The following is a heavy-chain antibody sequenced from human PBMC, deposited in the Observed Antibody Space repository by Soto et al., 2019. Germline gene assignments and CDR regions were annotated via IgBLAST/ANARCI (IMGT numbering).Heavy chain of an antibody. D-gene: IGHD3-3*01. CDR3: ARVRFLEWLQYYYYYYGMDV. CDR2: INHSGST. V-gene: IGHV4-34*01. J-gene: IGHJ6*02. CDR1: GGSFSGYY. Sequence: SETLSLTCAVHGGSFSGYYWSWIRQPPGKXLEWIGEINHSGSTNYNPSLKSRVTISVDTSKNQFSLKLSSVTAADTAVYYCARVRFLEWLQYYYYYYGMDVWGQGTTVTVSS.